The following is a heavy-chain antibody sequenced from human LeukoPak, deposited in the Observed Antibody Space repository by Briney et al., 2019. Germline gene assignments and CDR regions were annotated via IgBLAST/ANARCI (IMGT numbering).Heavy chain of an antibody. V-gene: IGHV3-21*01. CDR1: GCTFSSYS. D-gene: IGHD6-19*01. CDR3: ARDRGSSGWSPKFDP. J-gene: IGHJ5*02. Sequence: GGSLRLSCAACGCTFSSYSMNWVRQAPGKGLEWVSSISSSSSYIYHADSVKGRFTISRDNAKNSLYLQMNSLRAEDTAVYYCARDRGSSGWSPKFDPWGEGTLVTVSS. CDR2: ISSSSSYI.